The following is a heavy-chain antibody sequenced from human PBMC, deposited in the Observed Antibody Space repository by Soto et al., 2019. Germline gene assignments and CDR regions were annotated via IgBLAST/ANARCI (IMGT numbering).Heavy chain of an antibody. J-gene: IGHJ5*02. D-gene: IGHD3-10*01. Sequence: PSETLSLTCTVSGGSISSYYWNWIRQPPGKGLEWIGYIYYTGSTNYNPSLKSRVTISVDTSKNQFSLKLSSVTAADTAVYYCARARLSRSWWFDPWGQGTLVTVSS. CDR3: ARARLSRSWWFDP. V-gene: IGHV4-59*01. CDR1: GGSISSYY. CDR2: IYYTGST.